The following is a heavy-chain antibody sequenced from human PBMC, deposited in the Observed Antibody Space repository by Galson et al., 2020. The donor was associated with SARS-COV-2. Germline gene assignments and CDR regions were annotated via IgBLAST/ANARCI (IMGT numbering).Heavy chain of an antibody. J-gene: IGHJ3*02. V-gene: IGHV1-3*01. CDR1: GYTFTNYA. CDR2: ISARNDDT. Sequence: ASVKVSCKASGYTFTNYAIHWVRQDPEEGLQWMGWISARNDDTRYSQKFQGRVTITRDTSASTAYMELRGLKSEDTAVYYCAREGCSTTTCHLRGFDIWGQGTVVTVSS. CDR3: AREGCSTTTCHLRGFDI. D-gene: IGHD1-1*01.